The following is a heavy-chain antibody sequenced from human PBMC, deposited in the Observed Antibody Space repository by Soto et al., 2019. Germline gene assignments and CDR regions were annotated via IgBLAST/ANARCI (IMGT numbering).Heavy chain of an antibody. Sequence: AASVKVSCKASGDTDTNYVISWVRQAPGQGLEWMGGIFPKFGTTYSAQKLQDRLTITADESTSTAYMQLSSLRLDDTAVYYCEAEMTFGKLSVVWGQGTTVTVSS. CDR1: GDTDTNYV. J-gene: IGHJ6*02. D-gene: IGHD3-16*02. CDR3: EAEMTFGKLSVV. CDR2: IFPKFGTT. V-gene: IGHV1-69*13.